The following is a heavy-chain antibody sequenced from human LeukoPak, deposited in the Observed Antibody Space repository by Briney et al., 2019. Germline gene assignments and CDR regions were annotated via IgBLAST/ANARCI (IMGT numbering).Heavy chain of an antibody. Sequence: GASVKVSCKASGYTFTGYYMHWVRQAPGQGLEWVGWINPNTGGTNYAQKFQGRVTMTRDTSIRTAYMELSRLRSDDTAVYYCAKSSGYNYGWHDWFDPWGQGTLVTVSS. CDR3: AKSSGYNYGWHDWFDP. V-gene: IGHV1-2*02. D-gene: IGHD5-18*01. CDR1: GYTFTGYY. J-gene: IGHJ5*02. CDR2: INPNTGGT.